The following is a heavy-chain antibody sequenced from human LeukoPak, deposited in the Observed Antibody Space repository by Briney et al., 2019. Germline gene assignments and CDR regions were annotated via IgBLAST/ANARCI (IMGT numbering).Heavy chain of an antibody. V-gene: IGHV1-8*03. D-gene: IGHD5-12*01. CDR1: GYTFTSYD. Sequence: ASVKVSCKASGYTFTSYDINWVRQATGQGLEWMGWMNPNSGNTGYAQKFQGRVTITRNTSISTAYMELSSLRSEDTAVYYCATDSGWMNFDYWGQGTLVTVSS. CDR3: ATDSGWMNFDY. CDR2: MNPNSGNT. J-gene: IGHJ4*02.